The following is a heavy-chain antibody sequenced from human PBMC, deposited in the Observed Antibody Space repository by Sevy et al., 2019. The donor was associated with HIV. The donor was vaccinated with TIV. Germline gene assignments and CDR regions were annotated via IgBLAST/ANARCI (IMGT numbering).Heavy chain of an antibody. J-gene: IGHJ6*02. D-gene: IGHD2-15*01. CDR2: INHSGST. CDR1: GGSFSGYY. CDR3: ARGGRDIVVVVAAQYYYGMDV. Sequence: SETLSLTCAVYGGSFSGYYWSWIRQPPGKGLEWVGEINHSGSTNYNPSLKSRVTISVDTSKNQFSLKLSSVTAADTVVYYCARGGRDIVVVVAAQYYYGMDVWGQGTTVTVSS. V-gene: IGHV4-34*01.